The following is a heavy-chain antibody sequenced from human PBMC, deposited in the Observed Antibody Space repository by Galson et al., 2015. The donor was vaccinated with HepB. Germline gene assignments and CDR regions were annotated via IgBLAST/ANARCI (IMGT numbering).Heavy chain of an antibody. CDR1: GYTFTGYY. CDR3: ARGYCSSTSCYDWFDP. J-gene: IGHJ5*02. V-gene: IGHV1-2*02. D-gene: IGHD2-2*01. Sequence: SVKVSCKASGYTFTGYYMNWVRQAPGQGLEWMGWINPNSGGTNYAQKFQGRVTMTRDTSISTAYMELSRLRSDDTAVYYCARGYCSSTSCYDWFDPWGQGTLVTVSS. CDR2: INPNSGGT.